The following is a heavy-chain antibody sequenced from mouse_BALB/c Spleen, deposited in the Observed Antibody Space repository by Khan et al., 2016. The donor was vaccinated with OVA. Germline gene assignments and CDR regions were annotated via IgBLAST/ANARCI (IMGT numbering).Heavy chain of an antibody. V-gene: IGHV2-9*02. Sequence: VELVESGPGLVAPSQSLSITCNVSGFSLTSYGVHWVRQPPGKGLEWLGVIWAGGSTDYNSAHMSRLSISKESSKSQVFLHMNSLQTDDTAMYYWARNRERDYFDYWGQGTTLTVSS. D-gene: IGHD2-14*01. CDR2: IWAGGST. CDR1: GFSLTSYG. J-gene: IGHJ2*01. CDR3: ARNRERDYFDY.